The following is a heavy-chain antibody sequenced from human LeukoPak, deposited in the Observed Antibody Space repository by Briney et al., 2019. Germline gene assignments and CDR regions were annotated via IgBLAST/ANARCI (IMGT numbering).Heavy chain of an antibody. CDR2: ISSSSSYI. V-gene: IGHV3-21*04. J-gene: IGHJ4*02. D-gene: IGHD4-17*01. CDR3: AKGGSTVTTEDVVDY. CDR1: GFTFSSYS. Sequence: GGSLRLSCAASGFTFSSYSMNWVRQAPGKGLEWVSSISSSSSYIYYADSVKGRFTISRDNAKNSLYLQMNSLRAEDTAVYYCAKGGSTVTTEDVVDYWGQGTLVTVSS.